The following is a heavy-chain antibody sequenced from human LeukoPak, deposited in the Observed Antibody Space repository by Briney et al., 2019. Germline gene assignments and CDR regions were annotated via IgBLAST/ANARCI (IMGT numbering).Heavy chain of an antibody. CDR3: ARGAYSNRYFDY. Sequence: SETLSLTCTVSGGSISSYYWSWIRQPPGKELEWIGYIYYSGSTNYNPSLKSRVTISVDTSKNQFSLKLSSVTAADTTVYYCARGAYSNRYFDYWGQGTLVTVSS. CDR1: GGSISSYY. D-gene: IGHD4-11*01. J-gene: IGHJ4*02. V-gene: IGHV4-59*01. CDR2: IYYSGST.